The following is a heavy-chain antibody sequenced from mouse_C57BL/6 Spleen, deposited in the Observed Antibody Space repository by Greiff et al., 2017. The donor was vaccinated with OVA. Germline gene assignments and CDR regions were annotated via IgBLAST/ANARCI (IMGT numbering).Heavy chain of an antibody. D-gene: IGHD2-4*01. Sequence: VQLQQPGAELVKPGASVKLSCKASGYTFTSYWMHWVKQRPGQGLEWIGMIHPNSGSTNYNEKFKSKATLTVDKSSSTAYMQLSSLTSEDSAVYYCARDYDYAWYFEVWGTGTTVTVSS. J-gene: IGHJ1*03. CDR3: ARDYDYAWYFEV. V-gene: IGHV1-64*01. CDR2: IHPNSGST. CDR1: GYTFTSYW.